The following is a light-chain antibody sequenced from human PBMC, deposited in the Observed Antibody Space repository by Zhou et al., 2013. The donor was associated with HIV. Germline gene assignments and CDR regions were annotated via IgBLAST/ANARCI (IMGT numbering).Light chain of an antibody. V-gene: IGKV3-20*01. CDR3: QQYGNSPQT. Sequence: EIVLTQSPGTLSLSPGERATLSCRASQSVSSSYLAWYQQKPGQAPRLLISGASNRATGIPDRFSGSGSGTDFTLTISRLEPEDFAVYFCQQYGNSPQTFGQGTKVEI. CDR1: QSVSSSY. J-gene: IGKJ1*01. CDR2: GAS.